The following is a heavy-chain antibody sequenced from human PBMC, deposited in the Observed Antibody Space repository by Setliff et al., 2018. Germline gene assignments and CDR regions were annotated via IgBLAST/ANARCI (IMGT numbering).Heavy chain of an antibody. Sequence: SETLSLTCTVSGGSISTYYWSWIRQPAGKGLEWIGRFYTSGSTHYNPSLKSRVTMSVDTSKNQFSLKLSSVTAADTAVYYCARDHGVVTPEGYYYYIDVWGEGTTVTVSS. V-gene: IGHV4-4*07. CDR3: ARDHGVVTPEGYYYYIDV. D-gene: IGHD2-21*02. CDR1: GGSISTYY. CDR2: FYTSGST. J-gene: IGHJ6*03.